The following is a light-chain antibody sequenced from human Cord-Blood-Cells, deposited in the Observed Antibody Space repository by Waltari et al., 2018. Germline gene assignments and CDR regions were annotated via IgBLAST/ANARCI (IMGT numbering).Light chain of an antibody. Sequence: QSALTQPASVSGSPGQSITISCTGTSSDVGGYNYVSWYQQHPGKAPKLMIYDVSNRPYGVSKRFSGSKSGNTSSLTISGLQAEDEAEYYGSSYTSSSTRVFGGGTKLTVL. V-gene: IGLV2-14*03. CDR1: SSDVGGYNY. J-gene: IGLJ3*02. CDR2: DVS. CDR3: SSYTSSSTRV.